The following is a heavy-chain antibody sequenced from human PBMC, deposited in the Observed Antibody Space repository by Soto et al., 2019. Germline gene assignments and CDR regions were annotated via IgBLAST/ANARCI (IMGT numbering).Heavy chain of an antibody. V-gene: IGHV2-5*02. CDR2: IYWDDDK. CDR3: AHSHSDRDGVSWFYS. CDR1: GFSLSTSGVG. D-gene: IGHD2-8*01. Sequence: QITLKESGPTLVKPTQTLTLTCTFSGFSLSTSGVGVGWIRQPPGKALEWLALIYWDDDKRYSPSLKSRLTSXXDXPXXLPVRTTAYMSPTQTATYHSAHSHSDRDGVSWFYSWGQVTLVTVSS. J-gene: IGHJ5*01.